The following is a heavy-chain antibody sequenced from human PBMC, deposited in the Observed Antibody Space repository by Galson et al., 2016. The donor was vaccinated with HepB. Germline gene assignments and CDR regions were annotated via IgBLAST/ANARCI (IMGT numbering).Heavy chain of an antibody. CDR3: ARQYWGGPSDY. J-gene: IGHJ4*02. CDR2: IFHSARV. Sequence: SETLSLTCAVSGVSITSSDWWSWVRQPPGQGLEWIGQIFHSARVNYTPSLASRVTISIDTSNNHFSLRLTSVTAADTALYYCARQYWGGPSDYWGQGTLVTVSS. V-gene: IGHV4/OR15-8*01. CDR1: GVSITSSDW. D-gene: IGHD2/OR15-2a*01.